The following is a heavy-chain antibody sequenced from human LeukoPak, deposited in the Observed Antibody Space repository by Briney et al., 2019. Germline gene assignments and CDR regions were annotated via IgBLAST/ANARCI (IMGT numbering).Heavy chain of an antibody. CDR3: ARHDPVPLYQRGMDG. D-gene: IGHD2-15*01. J-gene: IGHJ6*02. Sequence: SETLSLTCTVSGGSISGYFWSCIRQPPGQGLEWIGYIYSTGATLYNPSLRSRVTISIDTSRNQFSLKLSSVTAADTAVYYCARHDPVPLYQRGMDGWGQGTTVTVSS. CDR1: GGSISGYF. CDR2: IYSTGAT. V-gene: IGHV4-59*08.